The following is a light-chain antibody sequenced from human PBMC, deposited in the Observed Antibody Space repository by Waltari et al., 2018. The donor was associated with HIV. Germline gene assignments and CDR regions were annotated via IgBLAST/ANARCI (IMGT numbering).Light chain of an antibody. V-gene: IGKV3-15*01. CDR1: QSVSSN. CDR3: QQYNNRPQT. Sequence: EIVMTQSPATLSVSPGERATPSCRASQSVSSNLAWYQQKPGQAPRLPSYGASTRATGIPARFSGSGSGTECTLTIRSLQSEDFAVYYCQQYNNRPQTFGQGTKVDIK. J-gene: IGKJ1*01. CDR2: GAS.